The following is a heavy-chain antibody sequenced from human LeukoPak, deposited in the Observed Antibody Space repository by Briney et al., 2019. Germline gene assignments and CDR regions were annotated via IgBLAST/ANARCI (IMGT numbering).Heavy chain of an antibody. D-gene: IGHD3-9*01. CDR3: ATYNPYDILTGPHRGYYYDIDV. J-gene: IGHJ6*02. CDR2: IIPIFWIS. V-gene: IGHV1-69*04. CDR1: GGTFSSYA. Sequence: SVTVSFKGSGGTFSSYAISWVRPARGKGLEWMGRIIPIFWISNYAQKFQGRVTIPADKSTSTAYMGLGSLRSENTAVYYCATYNPYDILTGPHRGYYYDIDVWGQGTTVTVSS.